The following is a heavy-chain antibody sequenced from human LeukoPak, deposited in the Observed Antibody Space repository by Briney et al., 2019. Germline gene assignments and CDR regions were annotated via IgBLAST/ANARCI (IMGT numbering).Heavy chain of an antibody. CDR3: ARDSSSSGALDY. D-gene: IGHD6-19*01. V-gene: IGHV3-11*04. CDR2: ISSSGSTI. Sequence: GGSLRLSCAASGFTVSSNYMSWIRQAPGKGLEWVSYISSSGSTIYYADSVKGRFTISRDNAKNSLYLQMNSLRAEDTAVYYCARDSSSSGALDYWGQGTLVTVSS. J-gene: IGHJ4*02. CDR1: GFTVSSNY.